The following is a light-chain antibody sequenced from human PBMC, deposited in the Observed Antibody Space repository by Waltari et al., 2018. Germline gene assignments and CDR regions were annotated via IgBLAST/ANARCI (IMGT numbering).Light chain of an antibody. CDR3: QQRTDRPPVT. J-gene: IGKJ1*01. V-gene: IGKV3-11*01. Sequence: EVVLTQSPATLSLSPGERATLSCRASQSVSVYLDWYQQKPGQAPRLLIYDASDSATGVPARLSGSGSGTDVTLTISSLEPEDFAVDYCQQRTDRPPVTFGQGTRVEMK. CDR2: DAS. CDR1: QSVSVY.